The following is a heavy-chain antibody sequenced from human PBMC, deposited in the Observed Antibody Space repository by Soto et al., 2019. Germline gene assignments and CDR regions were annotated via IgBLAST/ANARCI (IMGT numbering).Heavy chain of an antibody. Sequence: QVQLVQSGAEEKKPGASVKVSCKASGYTFTTYAMHWVRQAPGQRLEWMGWINAGNGNTKYSQKFQGRVTITRDTSASTAYMELSSLRSEDTAVYYCARGITLPTPLDYWGQGTLVPVSS. CDR1: GYTFTTYA. CDR3: ARGITLPTPLDY. V-gene: IGHV1-3*05. D-gene: IGHD1-20*01. J-gene: IGHJ4*02. CDR2: INAGNGNT.